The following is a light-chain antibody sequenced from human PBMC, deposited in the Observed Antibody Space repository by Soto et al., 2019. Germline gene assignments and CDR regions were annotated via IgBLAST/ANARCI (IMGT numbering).Light chain of an antibody. V-gene: IGLV1-40*01. CDR1: SSNIGAGYD. CDR3: QSYDSSLSGWV. J-gene: IGLJ3*02. CDR2: DKN. Sequence: QLVLTQPPSMSGAPGQRVTISCTGSSSNIGAGYDVHWYQQLPGIAPKLLISDKNNRPSGVPDRFSGSKSGTSASLAITGLQAEDEADYYCQSYDSSLSGWVFGGGTQLTVL.